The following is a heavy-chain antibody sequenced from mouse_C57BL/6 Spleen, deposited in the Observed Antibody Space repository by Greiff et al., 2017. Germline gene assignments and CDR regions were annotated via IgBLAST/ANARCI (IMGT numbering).Heavy chain of an antibody. CDR1: GYTFTSYG. Sequence: VKLMESGAELARPGASVKLSCKASGYTFTSYGISWVKQRTGQGLEWIGEIYPRSGNTYYNEKFKGKATLTADKSSSTAYMELRSLTSEDSAVYFCARSWDRASYWYVDVWGTGTTVTVSS. CDR2: IYPRSGNT. J-gene: IGHJ1*03. CDR3: ARSWDRASYWYVDV. V-gene: IGHV1-81*01. D-gene: IGHD3-3*01.